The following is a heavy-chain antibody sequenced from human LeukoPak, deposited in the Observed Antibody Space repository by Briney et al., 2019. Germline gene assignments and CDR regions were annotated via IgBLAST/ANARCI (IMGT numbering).Heavy chain of an antibody. J-gene: IGHJ4*02. CDR3: ARRAVTPRYFDY. D-gene: IGHD2-21*02. Sequence: SQTPSLTCPFSGGSISRGGSYRRWIPQHPREGLEWIGYIYYSGSTYYNPSLKSRVTISVDTSKNQFSLKLSSVTAADTAVYYCARRAVTPRYFDYWGQGTLVTVSS. V-gene: IGHV4-31*03. CDR2: IYYSGST. CDR1: GGSISRGGSY.